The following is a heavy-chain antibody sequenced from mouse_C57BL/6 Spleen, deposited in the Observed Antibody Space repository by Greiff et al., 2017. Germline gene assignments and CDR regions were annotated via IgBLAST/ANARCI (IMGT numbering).Heavy chain of an antibody. D-gene: IGHD2-2*01. CDR3: ARHEGGYGYPYFDY. CDR2: IDPSDSYT. J-gene: IGHJ2*01. CDR1: GYTFTSYW. V-gene: IGHV1-59*01. Sequence: QVQLQQPGAELVRPGTSVKLSCKASGYTFTSYWMHWVKQRPGQGLEWIGVIDPSDSYTNYNQKFKGKATLTVDTSSSTAYMQLSSLTSEDSAVYYCARHEGGYGYPYFDYWGQGTTLTVSS.